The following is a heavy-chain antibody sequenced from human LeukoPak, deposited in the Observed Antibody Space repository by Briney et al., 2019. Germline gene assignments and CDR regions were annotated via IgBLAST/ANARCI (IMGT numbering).Heavy chain of an antibody. V-gene: IGHV3-30-3*01. CDR1: GFTFSSYA. CDR2: ISYDGINK. CDR3: ARRKRLHFDILTRNGMDV. Sequence: PGGSLRLSCAASGFTFSSYAMDWVRQAPGKGLEWVAVISYDGINKYYADSVKGRFTISRDNSKNTLYLQMNSLRAEDTAVYYCARRKRLHFDILTRNGMDVWGQGTTVTVSS. J-gene: IGHJ6*02. D-gene: IGHD3-9*01.